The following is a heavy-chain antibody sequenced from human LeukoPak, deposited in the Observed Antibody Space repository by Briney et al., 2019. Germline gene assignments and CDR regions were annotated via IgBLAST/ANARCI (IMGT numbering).Heavy chain of an antibody. CDR3: ARESYSSSGFDY. Sequence: PGGSLRLSCAASGFPFSSYAMHWVRQAPGKGLEWVAVISYDGSNKYYADSVKGRFTISRDNSKNTLYLQMNSLRAEDTAVYYCARESYSSSGFDYWGQGTLVTVSS. V-gene: IGHV3-30-3*01. D-gene: IGHD6-13*01. J-gene: IGHJ4*02. CDR1: GFPFSSYA. CDR2: ISYDGSNK.